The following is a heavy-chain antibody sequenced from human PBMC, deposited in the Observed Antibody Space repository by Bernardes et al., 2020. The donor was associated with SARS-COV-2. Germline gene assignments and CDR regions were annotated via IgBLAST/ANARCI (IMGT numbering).Heavy chain of an antibody. CDR1: GFTFSSYA. D-gene: IGHD4-17*01. CDR3: ANGYGDYGDWYFDL. J-gene: IGHJ2*01. CDR2: ISGSGGST. Sequence: GGSLRLSCAASGFTFSSYAISWVRQAPGNGLEWVSTISGSGGSTYYADSVKGRFTISRDNSKNTLYLQMNSLRAEDTALYYCANGYGDYGDWYFDLWGHGTLVTVSS. V-gene: IGHV3-23*01.